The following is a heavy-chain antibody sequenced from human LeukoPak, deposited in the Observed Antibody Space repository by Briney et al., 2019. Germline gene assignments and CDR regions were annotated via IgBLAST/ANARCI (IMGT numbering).Heavy chain of an antibody. D-gene: IGHD6-13*01. CDR3: TNLPTQQHLDY. V-gene: IGHV3-30*02. CDR2: IQYDEGNK. J-gene: IGHJ4*02. CDR1: GFTFSDYG. Sequence: PGGSLRLSCAASGFTFSDYGMNWVRQAPGKGLEWVAFIQYDEGNKYYADSVKGRFTISRDNSKNTLYLQMNSLRAEDTAVYYCTNLPTQQHLDYWGQGTLVTVPS.